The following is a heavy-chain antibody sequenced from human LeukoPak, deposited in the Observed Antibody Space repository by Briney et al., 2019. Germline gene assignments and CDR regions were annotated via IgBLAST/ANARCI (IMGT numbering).Heavy chain of an antibody. CDR3: ARAQANWATYYFDY. J-gene: IGHJ4*02. Sequence: QAGGSLRLSCAAPGFTVSSNYMSWVRQAPGKGLEWVSVIYSGGSTYYADSVKGRFTISRDNSKNTLYLQMNSLRAEDTAVYYCARAQANWATYYFDYWGQGTLVTVSS. CDR2: IYSGGST. D-gene: IGHD7-27*01. CDR1: GFTVSSNY. V-gene: IGHV3-66*01.